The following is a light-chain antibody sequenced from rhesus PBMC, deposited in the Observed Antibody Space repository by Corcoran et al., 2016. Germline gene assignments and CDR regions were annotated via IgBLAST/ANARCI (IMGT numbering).Light chain of an antibody. V-gene: IGLV2-13*03. Sequence: QAAPTQSPSVSGSPGQAATMSCTGTSSDLGAYNRVSWYQVHPGKAPKVMIYEVIKRPSGVYDRFSGSNSDNTASLTISGLQAEDEADYYCSSSASSNPFIFGSGTRLTVL. CDR2: EVI. J-gene: IGLJ1*01. CDR1: SSDLGAYNR. CDR3: SSSASSNPFI.